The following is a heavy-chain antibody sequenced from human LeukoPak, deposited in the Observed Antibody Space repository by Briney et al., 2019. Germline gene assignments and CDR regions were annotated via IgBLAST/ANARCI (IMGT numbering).Heavy chain of an antibody. D-gene: IGHD3-3*01. CDR3: ARGHFGVVTGY. J-gene: IGHJ4*02. V-gene: IGHV3-21*01. CDR2: ISSSSSYI. CDR1: GFHFSSDS. Sequence: PGGALRLSCAASGFHFSSDSKNRGRPAAGKGLEWVSSISSSSSYIYYADSVKGRFTISRDNAKNSLYLQMNSLRAEDTAVYYCARGHFGVVTGYWGQGTLVTVSS.